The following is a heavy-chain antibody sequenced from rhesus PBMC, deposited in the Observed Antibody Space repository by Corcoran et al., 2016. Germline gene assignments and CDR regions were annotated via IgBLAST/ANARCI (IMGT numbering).Heavy chain of an antibody. J-gene: IGHJ3*01. Sequence: QVQLQESGPGLVKPSETLSLTCAVSGGSISSHYWSWIRQPPGRGLAWIGRIYVSGGRTDYNPSLKSRVTISTDTSKNQVSLKLSSVTAADTAVYYCARTPMWTGYKGTAFDFWGQGLRVTVSS. CDR2: IYVSGGRT. CDR3: ARTPMWTGYKGTAFDF. V-gene: IGHV4-160*01. CDR1: GGSISSHY. D-gene: IGHD3-3*01.